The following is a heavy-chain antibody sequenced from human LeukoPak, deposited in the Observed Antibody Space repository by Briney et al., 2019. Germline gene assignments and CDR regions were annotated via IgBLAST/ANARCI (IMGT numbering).Heavy chain of an antibody. CDR3: ARDLAMYSPDLDY. D-gene: IGHD1-26*01. Sequence: EASVKVSCKASGYTFTDYYLHWVRQAPGHGLEWMGWLNPKTGVTKYAQNFQGRVTMTRDTSINTAYMEVSRLRSDDTAVFYCARDLAMYSPDLDYWGQGTLVTVSS. CDR1: GYTFTDYY. CDR2: LNPKTGVT. J-gene: IGHJ4*02. V-gene: IGHV1-2*02.